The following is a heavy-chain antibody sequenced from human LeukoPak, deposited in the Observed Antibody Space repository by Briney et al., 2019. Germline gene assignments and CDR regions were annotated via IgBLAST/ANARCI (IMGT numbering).Heavy chain of an antibody. CDR3: ARVYSSSWYFPPSYYYYGMDV. Sequence: SVKVSCKASGYTFTSYGISWVRQAPGQGLEWMGGIIPIFGTANYAQKFQGRVTITADESTSTAYMELSSLRSEDTAVYYCARVYSSSWYFPPSYYYYGMDVWGQGTTVTVSS. J-gene: IGHJ6*02. V-gene: IGHV1-69*13. CDR1: GYTFTSYG. D-gene: IGHD6-13*01. CDR2: IIPIFGTA.